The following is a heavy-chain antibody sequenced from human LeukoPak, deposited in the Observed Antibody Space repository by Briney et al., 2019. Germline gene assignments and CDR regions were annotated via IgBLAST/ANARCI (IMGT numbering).Heavy chain of an antibody. CDR3: ARRYCSSTSCYWFDY. J-gene: IGHJ4*02. CDR1: GFTFSSYS. CDR2: ISSSSSTI. V-gene: IGHV3-48*01. D-gene: IGHD2-2*01. Sequence: GGSLRLSCAASGFTFSSYSMNWVRQAPGKGLEWVSYISSSSSTIYYADSVKGRFTISRDNSKNTLFLQMGSLRAEDMAVYYCARRYCSSTSCYWFDYWGQGTLVTVSS.